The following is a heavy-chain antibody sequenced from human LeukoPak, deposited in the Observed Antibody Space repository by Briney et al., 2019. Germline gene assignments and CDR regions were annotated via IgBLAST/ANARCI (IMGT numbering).Heavy chain of an antibody. J-gene: IGHJ4*02. CDR2: IYYSGST. CDR1: GGSISSYY. CDR3: ARTDGSGSFLGYYFDY. D-gene: IGHD3-10*01. V-gene: IGHV4-59*01. Sequence: SETLSLTCTVSGGSISSYYWSWIRQPPGKGLEWIGYIYYSGSTNYNPSLKSRVTISVDTSKNQFSLKLSSVTAADTAVYYCARTDGSGSFLGYYFDYWGQGTLVTVFS.